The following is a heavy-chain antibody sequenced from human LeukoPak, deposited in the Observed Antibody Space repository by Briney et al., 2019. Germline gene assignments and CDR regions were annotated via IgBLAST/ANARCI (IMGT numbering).Heavy chain of an antibody. V-gene: IGHV3-30*18. CDR1: GFTFSNYG. Sequence: PGGSLRLSCAASGFTFSNYGMHWVRQAPGKGLEWVALISYDGSIKYYADSVKGRFTISRDNSRNTLYLQMNSLRAEDTAVYYCANLIAAYSSSWYSLDYWGQGTLVTVSS. CDR3: ANLIAAYSSSWYSLDY. D-gene: IGHD6-13*01. CDR2: ISYDGSIK. J-gene: IGHJ4*02.